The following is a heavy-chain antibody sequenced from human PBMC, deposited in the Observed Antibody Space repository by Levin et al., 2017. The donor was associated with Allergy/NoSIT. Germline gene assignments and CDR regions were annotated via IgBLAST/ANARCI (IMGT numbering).Heavy chain of an antibody. CDR1: GFTFNSYA. CDR3: AKDEGCTVTTTWDS. CDR2: ITGSGATT. V-gene: IGHV3-23*01. J-gene: IGHJ4*02. Sequence: GESLKISCAASGFTFNSYAINWVRQAPGKGLEWVAAITGSGATTYYAHSVKGRFTISRDNSNNTLHLQMRSLRSDDTAVYYCAKDEGCTVTTTWDSWGQGVLVIVSS. D-gene: IGHD4-17*01.